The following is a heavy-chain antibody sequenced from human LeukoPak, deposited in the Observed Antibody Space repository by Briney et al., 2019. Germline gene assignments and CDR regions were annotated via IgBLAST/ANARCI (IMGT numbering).Heavy chain of an antibody. V-gene: IGHV3-23*01. D-gene: IGHD2-15*01. CDR1: GSTLRSYA. J-gene: IGHJ4*02. CDR2: ISGSGGST. CDR3: AKEDIVVVVAAVY. Sequence: QPGGCLRLACAASGSTLRSYAISSVRQAPGKGLEWVSAISGSGGSTSYADCVRDRFTISRDTSRNTLYLQMNSLRAEDTAVYYCAKEDIVVVVAAVYWGQGTLVTVSS.